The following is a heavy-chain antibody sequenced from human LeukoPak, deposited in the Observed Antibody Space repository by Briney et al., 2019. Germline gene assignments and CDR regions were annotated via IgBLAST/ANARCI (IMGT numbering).Heavy chain of an antibody. V-gene: IGHV1-69*10. CDR1: GGTFSSYA. Sequence: SVKVSCKASGGTFSSYAISWVRQAPGQGLEWMGGIIPILGTANYAQKFQGRVTITADKSTSTAYMDLSSLRSEDTAVYYCARDLPPYYFDYWGQGTLVTVSS. CDR2: IIPILGTA. CDR3: ARDLPPYYFDY. J-gene: IGHJ4*02.